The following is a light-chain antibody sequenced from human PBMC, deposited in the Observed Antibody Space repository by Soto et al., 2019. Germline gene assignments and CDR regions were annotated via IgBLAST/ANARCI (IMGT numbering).Light chain of an antibody. CDR2: SDD. J-gene: IGLJ3*02. Sequence: QSVLTQPPSASGTPGQKVTISCSGGSSNIGNNFVSWYQQLPGTAPKLLIYSDDQRPSGVPDRGSGSKSGTSASLAISGLRSEDEADYYCSTWDASLSGRVFGGGTKVTVL. CDR3: STWDASLSGRV. V-gene: IGLV1-47*02. CDR1: SSNIGNNF.